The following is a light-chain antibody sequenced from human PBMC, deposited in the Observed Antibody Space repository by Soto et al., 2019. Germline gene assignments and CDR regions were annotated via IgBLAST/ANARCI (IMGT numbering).Light chain of an antibody. Sequence: QSVLTQPPSASGTPGQRVSISCSGSSSNIGSEAVNWFQHLPGTTPKLLLYGDYQRPSGVPDRFSGSRSGTSAALAISGLQSHDEADYYCAAWDYSLNAYVFGTGTKLTVL. J-gene: IGLJ1*01. V-gene: IGLV1-44*01. CDR3: AAWDYSLNAYV. CDR2: GDY. CDR1: SSNIGSEA.